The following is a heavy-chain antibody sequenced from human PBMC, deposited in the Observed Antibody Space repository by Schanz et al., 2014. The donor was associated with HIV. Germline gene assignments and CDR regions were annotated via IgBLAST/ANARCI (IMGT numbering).Heavy chain of an antibody. V-gene: IGHV3-21*02. Sequence: EVQLVESGGGLVEPGGSLRLSCEASGFSFSSFSMNWVRQAPGKGLEWVSSIGSGGGYKYCADSVNGRFTISRDNAKNSLHLQMSRLGAEDTAVYYCARDLHDYGDARTDYWGQGILVTVSS. CDR3: ARDLHDYGDARTDY. CDR1: GFSFSSFS. J-gene: IGHJ4*02. D-gene: IGHD4-17*01. CDR2: IGSGGGYK.